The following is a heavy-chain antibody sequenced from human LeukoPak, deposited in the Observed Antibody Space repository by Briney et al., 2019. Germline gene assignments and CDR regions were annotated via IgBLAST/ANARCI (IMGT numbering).Heavy chain of an antibody. Sequence: ASVKVSCKASGYSFTRNAIHWVRQAPGQRLEWMGWIDSDKGNTKYSQEFQGRVTFTRDTSASTVYMELSSLRSEDMAIYYCASSASITMVRGVIKRGYYYYMDVWGKGTTVTVSS. CDR2: IDSDKGNT. CDR3: ASSASITMVRGVIKRGYYYYMDV. D-gene: IGHD3-10*01. V-gene: IGHV1-3*03. CDR1: GYSFTRNA. J-gene: IGHJ6*03.